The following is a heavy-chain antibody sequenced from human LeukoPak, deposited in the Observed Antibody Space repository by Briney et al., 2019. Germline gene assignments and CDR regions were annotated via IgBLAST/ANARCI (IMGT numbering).Heavy chain of an antibody. CDR1: ALTFSSYG. J-gene: IGHJ6*03. Sequence: PGGSLRLSFASSALTFSSYGMSWVRQAPAKGLEWVSVISGSGGSTYYADSVKGRFTISRDNSKNTLYLQMNSLRAEGTAVYYCAKAYGSGPSAYMDVWGKGTTVTISS. CDR3: AKAYGSGPSAYMDV. CDR2: ISGSGGST. V-gene: IGHV3-23*01. D-gene: IGHD3-10*01.